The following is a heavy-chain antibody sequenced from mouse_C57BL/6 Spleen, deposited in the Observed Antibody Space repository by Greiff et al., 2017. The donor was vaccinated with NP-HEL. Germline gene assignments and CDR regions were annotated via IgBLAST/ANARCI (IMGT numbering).Heavy chain of an antibody. CDR2: IHPNSGST. CDR1: GYTFTSYW. CDR3: ARAWGPSPLAY. Sequence: QVQLQQPGAELVKPGASVKLSCKASGYTFTSYWMHWVKQRPGQGLEWIGMIHPNSGSTNYNEKFKSKATLTVDKSSSTAYMQLSSLTSEDSAVYYCARAWGPSPLAYWGQGTLVTVSA. J-gene: IGHJ3*01. V-gene: IGHV1-64*01.